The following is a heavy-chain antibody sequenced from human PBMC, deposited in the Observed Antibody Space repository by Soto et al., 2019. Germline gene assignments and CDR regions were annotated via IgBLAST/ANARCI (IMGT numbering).Heavy chain of an antibody. CDR2: ISSSSSTI. Sequence: EVQLVESGGGLVQPGGSLRLSCAASGFTFSSYSRNWVLQAPGKGLEWVSYISSSSSTIYYADYVKGRFTISRDNAKNSLYLQMNSLRDEDTAVYYCAREGGNLNWFDPWGQGTLVTVSS. CDR1: GFTFSSYS. V-gene: IGHV3-48*02. CDR3: AREGGNLNWFDP. J-gene: IGHJ5*02. D-gene: IGHD1-26*01.